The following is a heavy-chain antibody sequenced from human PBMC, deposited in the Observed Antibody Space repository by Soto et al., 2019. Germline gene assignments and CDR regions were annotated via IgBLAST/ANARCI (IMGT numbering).Heavy chain of an antibody. CDR1: GGSISSDNYY. CDR3: AREVITVTPEINDAFDI. Sequence: QVQLQESGPGLVKPSQTLSLTCTVSGGSISSDNYYWSWIRQHPGKGLEWVGYISYSGSTFYNPSLTMRFTISIDTSKKQFSLNLSSVTAADTAIYYCAREVITVTPEINDAFDIWGQGTMFTFSS. D-gene: IGHD4-17*01. CDR2: ISYSGST. J-gene: IGHJ3*02. V-gene: IGHV4-31*03.